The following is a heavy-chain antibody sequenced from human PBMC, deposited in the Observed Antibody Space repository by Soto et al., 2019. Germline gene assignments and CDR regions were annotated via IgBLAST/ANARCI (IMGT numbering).Heavy chain of an antibody. J-gene: IGHJ5*02. CDR2: IIPIFGTA. Sequence: ASVKVSCKASGGTFSSYAISWVRQAPGQGLEWMGGIIPIFGTANYAQKFQGRVTITADESTSTAYMELSSLRSEDTAVYYCARSYSYCTNGVCYTFWFDPWGHGTLVTVSS. CDR3: ARSYSYCTNGVCYTFWFDP. CDR1: GGTFSSYA. D-gene: IGHD2-8*01. V-gene: IGHV1-69*13.